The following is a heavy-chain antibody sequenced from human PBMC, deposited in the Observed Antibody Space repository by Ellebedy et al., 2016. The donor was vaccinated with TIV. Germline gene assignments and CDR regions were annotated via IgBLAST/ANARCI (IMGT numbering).Heavy chain of an antibody. CDR3: VTFRDSSGWYEDN. Sequence: ASVKVSXXASGYTFTGYYIHWVRQAPGQGPEWMGWINPNSGGTNYTQKFQGWVTMTRETSISTAYMELRRLRSDDTAVYYCVTFRDSSGWYEDNWGQGTLVTVSS. J-gene: IGHJ4*02. V-gene: IGHV1-2*04. D-gene: IGHD6-19*01. CDR1: GYTFTGYY. CDR2: INPNSGGT.